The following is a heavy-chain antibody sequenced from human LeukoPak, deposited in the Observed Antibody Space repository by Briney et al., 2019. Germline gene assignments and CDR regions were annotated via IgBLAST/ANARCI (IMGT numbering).Heavy chain of an antibody. V-gene: IGHV1-8*01. CDR1: GYTFTSYD. Sequence: ASVKVSCKASGYTFTSYDINWVRQATGQGLEWMGWMNPNSGNTGYAQKFQGRVTMTRNTSISTAYMELSSLRSEDTAVYYCARGPHIRTYDRDNWFDPWGQGTLVTVSS. CDR2: MNPNSGNT. J-gene: IGHJ5*02. CDR3: ARGPHIRTYDRDNWFDP. D-gene: IGHD3-3*01.